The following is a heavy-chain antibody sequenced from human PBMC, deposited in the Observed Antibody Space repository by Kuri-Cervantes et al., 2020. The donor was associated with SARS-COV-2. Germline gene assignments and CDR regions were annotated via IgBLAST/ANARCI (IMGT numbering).Heavy chain of an antibody. CDR1: GFTFSSYG. J-gene: IGHJ3*02. V-gene: IGHV3-33*01. D-gene: IGHD3-10*01. CDR2: IWYDGSNK. CDR3: ARDHPLWFGELFGAFDI. Sequence: LSLTCAASGFTFSSYGMHWVRQAPGKGLEWVAVIWYDGSNKYYADSVKGRFTISRDNAKNSLYLQMNSLRAEDTAVYYCARDHPLWFGELFGAFDIWGQGTMVTVSS.